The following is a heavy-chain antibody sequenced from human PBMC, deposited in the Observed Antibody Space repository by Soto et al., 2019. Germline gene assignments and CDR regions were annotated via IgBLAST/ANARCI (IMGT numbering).Heavy chain of an antibody. J-gene: IGHJ4*02. D-gene: IGHD3-10*01. Sequence: QVQLVQSGAEVKKPGSSLRVSCKASGDTFNFYTINWVRQAPGLGLEWLGRIIPYLSVSNYAQKFQGRVTITAEKSTSTAYMGVRSRRSEDTAMYYCATSFGSGYRAFDYWGQGALVTVSS. CDR3: ATSFGSGYRAFDY. V-gene: IGHV1-69*02. CDR2: IIPYLSVS. CDR1: GDTFNFYT.